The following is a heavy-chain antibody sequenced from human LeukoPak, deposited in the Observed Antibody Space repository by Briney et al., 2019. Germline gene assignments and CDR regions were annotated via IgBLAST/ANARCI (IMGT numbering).Heavy chain of an antibody. Sequence: SVKVSCKASGGTFSSYAISWVRQAPGQGLQWMGGIIPIFGRSNYAQKFQGRVTITTDESTSTAYMELTSLRSEDTAVYYCASGGAPQSYVWTPNNWFAPWGQGTLVTVSS. J-gene: IGHJ5*02. D-gene: IGHD3-16*01. CDR3: ASGGAPQSYVWTPNNWFAP. CDR1: GGTFSSYA. V-gene: IGHV1-69*05. CDR2: IIPIFGRS.